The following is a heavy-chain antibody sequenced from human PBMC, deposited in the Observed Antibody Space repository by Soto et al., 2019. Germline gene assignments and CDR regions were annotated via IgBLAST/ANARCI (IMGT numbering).Heavy chain of an antibody. Sequence: QVQLQQWGAGLLKPSETLSLTCAVYGGSFSGYYWSWFRQPPGKGLEWIGEINHSGRTNYNPSLKSRVTISVDTSKNQFYLKLSSVTAADTAVYYCARPTVTTTSYFQHWGQGTLVTVSS. CDR2: INHSGRT. V-gene: IGHV4-34*01. D-gene: IGHD4-17*01. CDR1: GGSFSGYY. J-gene: IGHJ1*01. CDR3: ARPTVTTTSYFQH.